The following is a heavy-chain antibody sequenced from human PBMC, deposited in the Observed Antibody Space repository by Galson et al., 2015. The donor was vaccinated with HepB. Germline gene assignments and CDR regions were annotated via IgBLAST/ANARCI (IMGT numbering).Heavy chain of an antibody. V-gene: IGHV4-31*03. J-gene: IGHJ4*02. CDR2: NNSSGST. Sequence: LSLTCTVSGGSIGSGGYYWRWTRQHPGKGLEWIGYNNSSGSTYYNPSLRGRLTISEGMSKNQFSLKLSSVTAADTAISYCSRGSEDNYGSFDYWGQGTLVTVSS. CDR3: SRGSEDNYGSFDY. D-gene: IGHD3-10*01. CDR1: GGSIGSGGYY.